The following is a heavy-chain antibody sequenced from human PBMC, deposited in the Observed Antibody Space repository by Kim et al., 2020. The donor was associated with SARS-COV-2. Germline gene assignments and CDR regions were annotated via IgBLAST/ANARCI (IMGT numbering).Heavy chain of an antibody. Sequence: AQKFQGRVTMTRDTSTSTVYMELGSLRSEDTAVYYCARAPLLRPYWYFDLWGRGTLVTVSS. CDR3: ARAPLLRPYWYFDL. J-gene: IGHJ2*01. V-gene: IGHV1-46*01.